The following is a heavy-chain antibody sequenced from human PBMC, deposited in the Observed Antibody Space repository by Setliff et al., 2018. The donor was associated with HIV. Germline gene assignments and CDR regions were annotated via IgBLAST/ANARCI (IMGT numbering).Heavy chain of an antibody. D-gene: IGHD6-19*01. Sequence: SETLSLTCTVSGGSISSGSYYWSRIRQPAGKRLEWIGRIYTSGNTNYNPSLTSRVTISADTSKKQFALKLNSVTAADTAVYYCARGRYSSGWYKDAIDIWGPETMVTVSS. J-gene: IGHJ3*02. CDR1: GGSISSGSYY. CDR2: IYTSGNT. V-gene: IGHV4-61*02. CDR3: ARGRYSSGWYKDAIDI.